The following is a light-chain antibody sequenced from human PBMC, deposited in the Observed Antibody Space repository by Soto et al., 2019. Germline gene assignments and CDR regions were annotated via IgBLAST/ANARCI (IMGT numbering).Light chain of an antibody. Sequence: QTVVTQEPSFSVSPGGTVTLTCGLSSGSVSTSYYPSWYQQTPGQPPRTLIYSTNTRSSGVPDRFSGSILGNKAALTITGAQADDESDYSCVLYMGSGISVFGGGTKLTVL. CDR2: STN. CDR1: SGSVSTSYY. V-gene: IGLV8-61*01. CDR3: VLYMGSGISV. J-gene: IGLJ2*01.